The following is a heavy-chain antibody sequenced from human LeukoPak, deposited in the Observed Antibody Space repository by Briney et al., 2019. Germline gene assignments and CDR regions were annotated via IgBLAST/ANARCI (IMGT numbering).Heavy chain of an antibody. CDR3: ARTYDFWSGYLYYFDY. CDR2: ISYDGNNE. CDR1: GFTFSSYA. D-gene: IGHD3-3*01. Sequence: PGRSLRLSCAAPGFTFSSYAMHWVRQAPGKGLEWVAVISYDGNNEYYADSVKGRFTISRGNSKNTLYLQMNSLRAEDTAVYYCARTYDFWSGYLYYFDYWGQGTLVTVSS. V-gene: IGHV3-30-3*01. J-gene: IGHJ4*02.